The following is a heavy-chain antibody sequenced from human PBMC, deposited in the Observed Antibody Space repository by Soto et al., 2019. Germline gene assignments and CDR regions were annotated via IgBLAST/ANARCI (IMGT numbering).Heavy chain of an antibody. CDR2: ISGSGGST. V-gene: IGHV3-23*01. J-gene: IGHJ4*02. CDR3: AKVEWELPFFQLDY. Sequence: PGGSLRLSCAASGFTFSSYAMSWVRQAPGKGLEWVSAISGSGGSTYYADSVKGRFTISRDNSKNTLYLQMNSLRAEDTAVYYCAKVEWELPFFQLDYWGQGTLVTVSS. CDR1: GFTFSSYA. D-gene: IGHD1-26*01.